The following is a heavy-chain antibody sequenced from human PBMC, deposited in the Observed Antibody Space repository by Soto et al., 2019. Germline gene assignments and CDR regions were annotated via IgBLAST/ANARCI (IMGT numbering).Heavy chain of an antibody. J-gene: IGHJ4*02. D-gene: IGHD5-18*01. CDR2: IYYSGST. CDR3: ARYSYGPNFDY. Sequence: QVQLQESGPGLVKPSQTLSLTCTVSGGSISSGGYYWSWIRQHPGKGLEWIGYIYYSGSTYYNPSPKSRVTISVDTAKNQFSLKLSSVTAADTAVYYCARYSYGPNFDYWGQGTLVTVSS. V-gene: IGHV4-31*03. CDR1: GGSISSGGYY.